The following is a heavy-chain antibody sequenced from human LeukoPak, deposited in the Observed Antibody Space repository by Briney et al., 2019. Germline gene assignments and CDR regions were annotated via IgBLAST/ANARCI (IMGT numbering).Heavy chain of an antibody. V-gene: IGHV3-15*01. CDR2: IKSKTDGGIT. D-gene: IGHD6-13*01. Sequence: GGSLRLSCAASGFTFSNAWMSWVRQAPGKGLEWVGRIKSKTDGGITDYAAPVKGRFTISRDDSKNTLYLQMNSLKTEDTAVYYCTTDAAPALHDQYGMDVWGQGTTVTVSS. CDR1: GFTFSNAW. CDR3: TTDAAPALHDQYGMDV. J-gene: IGHJ6*02.